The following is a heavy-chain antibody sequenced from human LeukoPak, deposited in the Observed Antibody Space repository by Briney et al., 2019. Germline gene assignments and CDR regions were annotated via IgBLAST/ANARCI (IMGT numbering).Heavy chain of an antibody. J-gene: IGHJ5*02. Sequence: GGSLRLSCAASGFTFSSYSMNWVRQAPGKGLEWVSSISSSSSYIYYADSVKGRFTISRDNAKNSLYLQMNSLRAEVTAVYYCARIPYYDFWSGSVLDPWGQGTLVTVSS. D-gene: IGHD3-3*01. CDR1: GFTFSSYS. V-gene: IGHV3-21*01. CDR2: ISSSSSYI. CDR3: ARIPYYDFWSGSVLDP.